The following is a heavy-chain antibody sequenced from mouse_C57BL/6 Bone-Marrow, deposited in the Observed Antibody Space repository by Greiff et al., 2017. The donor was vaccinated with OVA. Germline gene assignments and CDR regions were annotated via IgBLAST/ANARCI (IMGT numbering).Heavy chain of an antibody. V-gene: IGHV1-69*01. D-gene: IGHD1-1*01. CDR1: GYTFTSYW. J-gene: IGHJ1*03. Sequence: QVQLKQPGAELVMPGASVKLSCKASGYTFTSYWMHWVKQRPGQGLEWIGEIDPSDSYTNYNQKFKGKSTLTVDKSSSTAYMQLSSLTSEDSAVYYWARRPITTVDHWYFDVWGTGTTVTVSS. CDR2: IDPSDSYT. CDR3: ARRPITTVDHWYFDV.